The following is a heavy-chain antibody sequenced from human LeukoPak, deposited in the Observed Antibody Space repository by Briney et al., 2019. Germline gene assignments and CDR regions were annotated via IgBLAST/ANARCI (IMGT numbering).Heavy chain of an antibody. CDR1: GFTFSGSA. CDR2: ISYSGANS. V-gene: IGHV3-23*01. J-gene: IGHJ4*02. Sequence: GGSLRLSCAASGFTFSGSAMSWVRQAPGEGLEWVSLISYSGANSYYTDSVRGRFTISRDNSKDTLFLQMNSLRAEDTAIYYCAKGDYYDFDYWGQGTLVTVSS. CDR3: AKGDYYDFDY. D-gene: IGHD3-10*01.